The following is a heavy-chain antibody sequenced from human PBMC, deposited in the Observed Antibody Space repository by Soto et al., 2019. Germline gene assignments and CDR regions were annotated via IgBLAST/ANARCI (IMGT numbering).Heavy chain of an antibody. J-gene: IGHJ4*02. Sequence: PGGSLRLSCAASGFTFSGYAMHWVRQAPGKGLEWVSFVSFDGSNKYYADSVKGRFAVSRDFSKNTVYLQMSSLRADDSAVYYCARGSKDSYPGSRIFDFWGRGTLVTVSS. D-gene: IGHD2-15*01. V-gene: IGHV3-30*09. CDR2: VSFDGSNK. CDR3: ARGSKDSYPGSRIFDF. CDR1: GFTFSGYA.